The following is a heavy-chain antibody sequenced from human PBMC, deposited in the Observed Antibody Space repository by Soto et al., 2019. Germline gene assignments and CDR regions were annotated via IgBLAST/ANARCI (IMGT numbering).Heavy chain of an antibody. V-gene: IGHV4-59*01. CDR1: GGSISSYY. Sequence: VQLQESGPGLVKPSETLSLTCTVSGGSISSYYWSWIRQPPGKGLEWIGYIYYSGSTNYNPSLKSRVTISVDTSKNQFSLKLSSVTAADTAVYYCARGDYNLWGQGTLVTVSS. D-gene: IGHD3-16*01. CDR3: ARGDYNL. J-gene: IGHJ4*02. CDR2: IYYSGST.